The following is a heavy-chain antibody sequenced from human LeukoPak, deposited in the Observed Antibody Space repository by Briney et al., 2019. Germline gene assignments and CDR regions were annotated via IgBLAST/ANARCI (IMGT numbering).Heavy chain of an antibody. CDR1: GGSISSSSYY. CDR2: IYYSGST. V-gene: IGHV4-39*01. CDR3: ARQSSDRPYYYYYMDV. D-gene: IGHD3-16*02. Sequence: TSETLSLTCTVSGGSISSSSYYWGWIRQPPGKGLEWIGSIYYSGSTYYNPSLKSRVTISVDTSKNQFSLKLSSVTAADTAVYYCARQSSDRPYYYYYMDVWGKGTTVTVSS. J-gene: IGHJ6*03.